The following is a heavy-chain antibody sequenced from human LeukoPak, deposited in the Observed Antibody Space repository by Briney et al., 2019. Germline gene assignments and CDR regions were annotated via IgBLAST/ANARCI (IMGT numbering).Heavy chain of an antibody. CDR2: ISSSGSTI. J-gene: IGHJ4*02. Sequence: GGSLRLSCAASGFTLSDYYMSWIRQAPGKGLEWVSYISSSGSTIYYADSVKGRFTISRDNAKNSLYLQMNSLRAEDTAVYYCARAPSYYYDSSGYSFWGQGTLVTVSS. CDR1: GFTLSDYY. V-gene: IGHV3-11*01. D-gene: IGHD3-22*01. CDR3: ARAPSYYYDSSGYSF.